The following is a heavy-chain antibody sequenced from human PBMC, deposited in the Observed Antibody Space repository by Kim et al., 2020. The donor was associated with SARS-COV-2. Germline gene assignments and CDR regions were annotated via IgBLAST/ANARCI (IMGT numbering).Heavy chain of an antibody. CDR1: GFTFSSYS. CDR2: ISSSSSTI. CDR3: ARGGYYDSSGYYYFDY. D-gene: IGHD3-22*01. J-gene: IGHJ4*02. Sequence: GGSLRLSCAASGFTFSSYSMNWVRQAPGKGLEWVSYISSSSSTIYYADSVKGRFTISRDNAKNSLYLQMNSLRDEDTAVYYCARGGYYDSSGYYYFDYWGQGTLVTVSS. V-gene: IGHV3-48*02.